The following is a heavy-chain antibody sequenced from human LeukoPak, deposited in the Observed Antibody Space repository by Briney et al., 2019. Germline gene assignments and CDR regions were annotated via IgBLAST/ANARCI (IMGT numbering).Heavy chain of an antibody. CDR2: ISAYNGNT. J-gene: IGHJ4*02. Sequence: GASVKVSCKASGYTFTSYGISWVRQAPGQGLEWMGWISAYNGNTNYAQKLQGRVTMTTDTSTSTAYMELRSLRSDDTAVYYCARDGYYYDSSGYYYERRDLDYWGQGTLVTVSS. V-gene: IGHV1-18*01. CDR1: GYTFTSYG. D-gene: IGHD3-22*01. CDR3: ARDGYYYDSSGYYYERRDLDY.